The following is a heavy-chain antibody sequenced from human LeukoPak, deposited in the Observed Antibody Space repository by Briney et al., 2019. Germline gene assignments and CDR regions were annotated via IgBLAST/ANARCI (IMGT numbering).Heavy chain of an antibody. Sequence: KPSETLSLTCTVSGGSISSSSYYWGWIRQPPGKGLEWIGSIYYSGSTYYNPSLKSRVTISVDTSKNQFSLKLSSVTAADTAVYYCARGIRTGLFDYWGQGTLVTVSS. CDR1: GGSISSSSYY. D-gene: IGHD2/OR15-2a*01. CDR3: ARGIRTGLFDY. CDR2: IYYSGST. J-gene: IGHJ4*02. V-gene: IGHV4-39*01.